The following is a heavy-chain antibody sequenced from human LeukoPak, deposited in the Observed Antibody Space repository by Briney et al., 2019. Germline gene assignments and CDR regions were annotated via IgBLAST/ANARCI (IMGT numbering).Heavy chain of an antibody. J-gene: IGHJ4*02. D-gene: IGHD3-10*01. CDR3: ARHYGSGSYYNPYFDY. CDR1: GGSISSYY. V-gene: IGHV4-59*01. Sequence: SETLSLTCTVSGGSISSYYWSWIRQPPGKGLEWIGYIYYSGSTNYNPSLKSRVTISVDTSKNQFSLKLSSVAAADTAVYYCARHYGSGSYYNPYFDYWGQGTLVTVSS. CDR2: IYYSGST.